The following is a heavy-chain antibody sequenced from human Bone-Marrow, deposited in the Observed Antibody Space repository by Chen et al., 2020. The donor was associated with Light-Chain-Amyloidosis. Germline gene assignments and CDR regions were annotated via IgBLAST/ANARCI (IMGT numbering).Heavy chain of an antibody. V-gene: IGHV5-51*01. CDR2: IYPDDSDA. CDR1: GYTFPNYW. J-gene: IGHJ4*02. CDR3: ARRRDGYNFDY. D-gene: IGHD5-12*01. Sequence: EGKLEQSGPEVKKPGESLKISGKGSGYTFPNYWIGWGRQMPGKGLEWMGVIYPDDSDARYSPSFEGQVTISADKSITTAYLQWRSLKASDTAMYYCARRRDGYNFDYWGQGTLVTVSS.